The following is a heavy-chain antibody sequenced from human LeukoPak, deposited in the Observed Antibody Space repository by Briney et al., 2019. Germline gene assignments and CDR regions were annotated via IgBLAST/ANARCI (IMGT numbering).Heavy chain of an antibody. CDR3: ASNDYQWDPPGY. D-gene: IGHD1-26*01. J-gene: IGHJ4*02. CDR1: GYTFTCYY. CDR2: INPNSGGT. Sequence: ASVKVSCKASGYTFTCYYMHWVRQAPGQGLEWMGWINPNSGGTNYAQKFQGRVSMTRDTAISTAYMELSRLRSDDTAVYYCASNDYQWDPPGYWGQGTLVTISS. V-gene: IGHV1-2*02.